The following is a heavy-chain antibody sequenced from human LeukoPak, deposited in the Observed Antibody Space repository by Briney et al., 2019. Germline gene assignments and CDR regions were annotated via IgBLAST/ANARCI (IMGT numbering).Heavy chain of an antibody. CDR2: IKQDGSEK. V-gene: IGHV3-7*01. Sequence: PSETLSLTCTVSGGSISSSSYYWGWIRQPPGKGLEWVANIKQDGSEKYYVDSVKGRFTISRDNVKNSLYLQMNSLRAEDTAVYYCASAGTSYGDQFFDYWGQGTLVTVSS. J-gene: IGHJ4*02. D-gene: IGHD4-17*01. CDR3: ASAGTSYGDQFFDY. CDR1: GGSISSSSYY.